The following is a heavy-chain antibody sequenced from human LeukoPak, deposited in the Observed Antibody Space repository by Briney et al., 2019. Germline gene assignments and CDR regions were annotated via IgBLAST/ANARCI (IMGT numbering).Heavy chain of an antibody. CDR3: AVYGSGSYYYGIDY. V-gene: IGHV4-34*01. J-gene: IGHJ4*02. Sequence: PSETLSLTCAVYGGSFSGYYWSWIRQPPGKGLEWIGEINHSGSTNYNPSLKSRVTISVDTSKDQFSLKLSSVTAADTAVYYCAVYGSGSYYYGIDYWGQGTLVTVSS. CDR1: GGSFSGYY. CDR2: INHSGST. D-gene: IGHD3-10*01.